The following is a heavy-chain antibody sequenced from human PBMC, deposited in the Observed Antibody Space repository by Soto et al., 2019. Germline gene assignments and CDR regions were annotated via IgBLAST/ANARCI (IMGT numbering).Heavy chain of an antibody. Sequence: QVQLVQSGAEVKKPGASVKVSCKASGYTFTSYGISWVRQAPGQGLEWMGWIRAYNGNTNYAQKLHGRLTMTTDTYTSTAYMELMNLRSDDTAVYYCATQRRAAADLLDYWGQGTLVTVSS. CDR1: GYTFTSYG. CDR2: IRAYNGNT. V-gene: IGHV1-18*01. D-gene: IGHD6-13*01. J-gene: IGHJ4*02. CDR3: ATQRRAAADLLDY.